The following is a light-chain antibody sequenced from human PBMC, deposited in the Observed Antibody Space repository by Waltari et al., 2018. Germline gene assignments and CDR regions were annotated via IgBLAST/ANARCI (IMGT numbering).Light chain of an antibody. CDR3: HQRSDWPYT. J-gene: IGKJ2*01. V-gene: IGKV3-11*01. CDR1: QSVSSY. Sequence: EVVMTQSPATLSLSPGERATLSCRASQSVSSYVGWYQQKPGQAPRLLIYHVSNRATGIPARFSGSGSGTDFTLTISSLEPEDCAVYYCHQRSDWPYTFGQGTKLEIK. CDR2: HVS.